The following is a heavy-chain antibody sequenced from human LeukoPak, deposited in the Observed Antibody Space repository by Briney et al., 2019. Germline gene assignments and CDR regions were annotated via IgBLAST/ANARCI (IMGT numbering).Heavy chain of an antibody. Sequence: ASVTLSCKAFGYTFTYFGLNWVRQAPGQGLECLGGINTNTGNPTYAQGLTGRFVFSLDTSVSTAYLQISSLKAEDTAIYYCVRSRGVLIPASLNSADDYFYYMDVWGKGTTVTVS. CDR2: INTNTGNP. CDR1: GYTFTYFG. V-gene: IGHV7-4-1*02. CDR3: VRSRGVLIPASLNSADDYFYYMDV. D-gene: IGHD2-15*01. J-gene: IGHJ6*03.